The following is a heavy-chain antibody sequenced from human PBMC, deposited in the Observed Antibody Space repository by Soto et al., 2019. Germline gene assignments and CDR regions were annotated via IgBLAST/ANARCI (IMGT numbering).Heavy chain of an antibody. CDR3: VREVGDTAAFDS. CDR2: ISQSGTT. CDR1: GDSISGSDW. Sequence: QVQLQESGPGLVKPSGTLSLTCGVSGDSISGSDWWSWVRQPPGKGLEWIGEISQSGTTNYNPSHERRVTISLEKSKNSLSLKVDSVTAADTAVYFCVREVGDTAAFDSWGQGTLVTVSS. D-gene: IGHD1-26*01. J-gene: IGHJ4*02. V-gene: IGHV4-4*02.